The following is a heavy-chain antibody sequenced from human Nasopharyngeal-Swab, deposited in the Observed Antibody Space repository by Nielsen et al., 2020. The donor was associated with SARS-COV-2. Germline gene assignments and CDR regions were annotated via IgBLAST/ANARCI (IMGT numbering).Heavy chain of an antibody. CDR3: ARQAPHYDFWSGSAYYMDV. CDR2: IYPGDSET. CDR1: GYSFTSYW. V-gene: IGHV5-51*01. J-gene: IGHJ6*03. Sequence: GESLKISCKGSGYSFTSYWIGWVRQMPGKGLEWMGIIYPGDSETRYSPSYQGQVTISADKSTSTAYLQWSSLKASDTAMYYCARQAPHYDFWSGSAYYMDVWGKGTTVTVSS. D-gene: IGHD3-3*01.